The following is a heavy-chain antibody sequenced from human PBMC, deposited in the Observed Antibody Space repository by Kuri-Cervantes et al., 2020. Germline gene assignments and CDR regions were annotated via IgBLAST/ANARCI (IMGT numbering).Heavy chain of an antibody. Sequence: GESLKISCAASGFTFSSYAMSWVRQAPGKGLEWVSALSAGGGSTYYADSVKGRFTISRDNSKNTLYLQMNSLRAEDTAVYYCATNPYYDFWSGDLDSYYYYYYMDVWGKGTTVTVSS. V-gene: IGHV3-23*01. CDR1: GFTFSSYA. D-gene: IGHD3-3*01. J-gene: IGHJ6*03. CDR3: ATNPYYDFWSGDLDSYYYYYYMDV. CDR2: LSAGGGST.